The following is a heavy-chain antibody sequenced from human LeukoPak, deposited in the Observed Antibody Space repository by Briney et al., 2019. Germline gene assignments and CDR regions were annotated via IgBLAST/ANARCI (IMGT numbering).Heavy chain of an antibody. J-gene: IGHJ4*02. CDR2: IYYSGST. Sequence: SETLSLTCTVSGGSISSSSYYWGWIRQPPGKGLEWIGSIYYSGSTYYNPSLKSRVTISVDTSKNQFSLKLSSVTAADTAVYYCARRHTRDILTGYYRDYWGQGTLVTVSS. CDR1: GGSISSSSYY. V-gene: IGHV4-39*01. CDR3: ARRHTRDILTGYYRDY. D-gene: IGHD3-9*01.